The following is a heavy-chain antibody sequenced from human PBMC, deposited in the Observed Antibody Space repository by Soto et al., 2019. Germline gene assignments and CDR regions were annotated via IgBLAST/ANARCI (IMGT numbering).Heavy chain of an antibody. Sequence: QVQLVQSGAEVKKPGSSVKVSCKASGGTFSSYTISWVRQAPGQGLEWMGRIIPILGIANYAQKLQGRVTITADKSTSTAYMELSSLRSEDTAVYYCARGPVVVVPAAIPYYYYMDVWGKGTTVTVSS. V-gene: IGHV1-69*02. CDR2: IIPILGIA. J-gene: IGHJ6*03. CDR3: ARGPVVVVPAAIPYYYYMDV. D-gene: IGHD2-2*01. CDR1: GGTFSSYT.